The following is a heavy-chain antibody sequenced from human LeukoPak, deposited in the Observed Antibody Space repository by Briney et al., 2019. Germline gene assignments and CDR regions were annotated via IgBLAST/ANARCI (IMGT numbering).Heavy chain of an antibody. Sequence: SETLSLTCTVSGGSISSYYWSWIRQPLGKGLEWIGYIYYSGSTNYNPSLKSRVTISVDTSKNQFSLKLSSVTAADTAVYYCARARYSSSWACDYWGQGTLDTVSS. J-gene: IGHJ4*02. V-gene: IGHV4-59*01. D-gene: IGHD6-13*01. CDR2: IYYSGST. CDR1: GGSISSYY. CDR3: ARARYSSSWACDY.